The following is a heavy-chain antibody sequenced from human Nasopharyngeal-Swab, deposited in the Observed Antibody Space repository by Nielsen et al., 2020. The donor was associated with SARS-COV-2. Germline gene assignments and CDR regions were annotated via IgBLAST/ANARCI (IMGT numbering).Heavy chain of an antibody. D-gene: IGHD6-13*01. CDR2: IIPIFGTA. CDR3: ARSGDSNYRRPPYYYYYMDV. J-gene: IGHJ6*03. Sequence: WVRQAPGQGLEWMGGIIPIFGTANYAQKFQGRVTITADKSTSTAYMELSSLRYEDTAVYYCARSGDSNYRRPPYYYYYMDVWGKGTTVTVSS. V-gene: IGHV1-69*06.